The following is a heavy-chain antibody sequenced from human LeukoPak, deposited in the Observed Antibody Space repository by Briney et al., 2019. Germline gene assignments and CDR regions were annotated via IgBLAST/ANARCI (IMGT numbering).Heavy chain of an antibody. V-gene: IGHV3-23*01. CDR1: GFTFSNYA. CDR2: IGGGPV. Sequence: PGGSLRLSCAASGFTFSNYAMTWVRQAPGKGLEWFSTIGGGPVYYADSVKGRFTISRDDSKNTLYLQMNSLRAEDTAVYYCANLGEIVVVPAAPAPPHAFDIWGQGTMVTVSS. D-gene: IGHD2-2*01. CDR3: ANLGEIVVVPAAPAPPHAFDI. J-gene: IGHJ3*02.